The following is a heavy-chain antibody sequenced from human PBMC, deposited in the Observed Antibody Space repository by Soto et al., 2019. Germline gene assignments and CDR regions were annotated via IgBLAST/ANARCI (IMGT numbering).Heavy chain of an antibody. CDR3: ARVRYRNVIHA. CDR1: GYTFSDYY. D-gene: IGHD2-2*01. CDR2: IDPRNGGT. Sequence: QEQLVQSESDVKKPGASVTVSCKASGYTFSDYYIHWVRQAPGQGLEWMGWIDPRNGGTKYAKKFQDRFSMTTDTSTSTASMELRRLRSDDTAVFFCARVRYRNVIHAWGQGTLVTVSS. J-gene: IGHJ4*02. V-gene: IGHV1-2*02.